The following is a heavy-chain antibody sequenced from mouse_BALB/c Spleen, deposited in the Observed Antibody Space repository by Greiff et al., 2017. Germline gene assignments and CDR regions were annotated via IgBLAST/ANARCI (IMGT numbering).Heavy chain of an antibody. J-gene: IGHJ2*01. Sequence: VKLVESGAELMKPGASVKISCKATGYTFSSYWIEWVKQRPGHGLEWIGEILPGSGSTNYNEKFKGKATFTADTSSNTAYMQLSSLTSEDSAVYYCARWWLTRDFDYWGQGTTLTVSS. CDR3: ARWWLTRDFDY. CDR2: ILPGSGST. D-gene: IGHD1-1*01. CDR1: GYTFSSYW. V-gene: IGHV1-9*01.